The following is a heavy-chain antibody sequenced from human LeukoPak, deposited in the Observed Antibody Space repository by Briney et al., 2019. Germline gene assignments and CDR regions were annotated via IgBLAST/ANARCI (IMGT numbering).Heavy chain of an antibody. D-gene: IGHD3-22*01. CDR3: ARDYYDSSASINWFDL. V-gene: IGHV4-61*02. Sequence: SETLSLTCTVSGGSITSGIYYWGWIRQPAGKGLEWIGRSYTDGSTRYNPALKSRVTISVDKSKNQFSLKLSSVTAADTAVYYCARDYYDSSASINWFDLWGQGTLVTVSS. J-gene: IGHJ5*02. CDR2: SYTDGST. CDR1: GGSITSGIYY.